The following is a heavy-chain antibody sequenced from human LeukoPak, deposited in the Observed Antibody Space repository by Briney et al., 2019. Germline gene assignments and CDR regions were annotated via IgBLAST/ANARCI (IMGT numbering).Heavy chain of an antibody. CDR3: ARARDAWELPDY. D-gene: IGHD1-26*01. CDR1: GYTFTSCD. Sequence: ASVKVSCKASGYTFTSCDINWVRQATGQGLEWMGWMNPNSGNTGYAQKFQGRVTITRNTSISTAYMELGSLRSEDTAVYYCARARDAWELPDYWGQGTLVTVSS. V-gene: IGHV1-8*03. CDR2: MNPNSGNT. J-gene: IGHJ4*02.